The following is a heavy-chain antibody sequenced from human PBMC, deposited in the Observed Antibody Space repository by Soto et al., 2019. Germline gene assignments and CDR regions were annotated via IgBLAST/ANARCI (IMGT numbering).Heavy chain of an antibody. V-gene: IGHV3-23*01. D-gene: IGHD1-26*01. CDR3: AREGGAPSGGLDT. Sequence: EVQLSESGGDLRQPGGSRRLSCAAAGFPFTNYAMTWVRQTPGQGLEWVSGISASGGLKYYADSVQGRFTVSRDNSKKILYLQMDNLRDEDTALYYCAREGGAPSGGLDTWGQGTQVTVSS. CDR1: GFPFTNYA. CDR2: ISASGGLK. J-gene: IGHJ5*02.